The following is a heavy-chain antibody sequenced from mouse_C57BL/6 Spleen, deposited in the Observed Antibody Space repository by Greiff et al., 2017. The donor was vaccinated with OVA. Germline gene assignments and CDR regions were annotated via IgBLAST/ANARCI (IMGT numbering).Heavy chain of an antibody. J-gene: IGHJ2*01. CDR3: AREECGSSCGYFDY. V-gene: IGHV5-17*01. CDR2: ISSGSSTI. CDR1: GFTFSDYG. D-gene: IGHD1-1*01. Sequence: EVQLVESGGGLVKPGGSLKLSCAASGFTFSDYGMHWVRQAPEKGLEWVAYISSGSSTIYYADTVKGRFTISRDNAKNNLYLQMTSLRSEDTAMYYCAREECGSSCGYFDYWGQGTTLTVSS.